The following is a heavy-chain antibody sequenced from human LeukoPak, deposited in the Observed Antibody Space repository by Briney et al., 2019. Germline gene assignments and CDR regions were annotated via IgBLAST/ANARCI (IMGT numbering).Heavy chain of an antibody. CDR3: ESYSYLLGMDV. V-gene: IGHV3-49*03. CDR2: IRSKAYGGTT. CDR1: GFTFGDYA. Sequence: GGSLRLSCPAPGFTFGDYAMSWFRRAPGKGLEWVGFIRSKAYGGTTEYAAPVKGGVTISRDESKRIDYLQMYRLETEDTSVYDCESYSYLLGMDVWGQGTTVTVSS. J-gene: IGHJ6*02. D-gene: IGHD5-18*01.